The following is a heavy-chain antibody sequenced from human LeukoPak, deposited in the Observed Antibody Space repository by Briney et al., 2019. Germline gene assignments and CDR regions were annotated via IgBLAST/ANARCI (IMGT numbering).Heavy chain of an antibody. CDR1: GGSISSGGYY. Sequence: PSETLSLTCTVSGGSISSGGYYWSWIRQHPGKGLEWIGYIYYSGSTYYNPSLKSRVTISVDTSKNQFSLKLSSVTAADTAVYYCARGRPYSSGWDGFDPWGQGTLVTVSS. CDR3: ARGRPYSSGWDGFDP. J-gene: IGHJ5*02. V-gene: IGHV4-31*03. D-gene: IGHD6-19*01. CDR2: IYYSGST.